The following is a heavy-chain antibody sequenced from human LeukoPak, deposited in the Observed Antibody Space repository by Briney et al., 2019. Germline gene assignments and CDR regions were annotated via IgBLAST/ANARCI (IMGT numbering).Heavy chain of an antibody. Sequence: GASVTVSFKASVYTFTIYGISWVRQAPGQGLEWMGWISAYNGNTNYAQKLQGRVTMTTDTSTSTAYMELRSLRSDDTAVYYCARGVAAAWWFDPWGQGTLVTVSS. D-gene: IGHD6-13*01. CDR3: ARGVAAAWWFDP. CDR1: VYTFTIYG. CDR2: ISAYNGNT. J-gene: IGHJ5*02. V-gene: IGHV1-18*01.